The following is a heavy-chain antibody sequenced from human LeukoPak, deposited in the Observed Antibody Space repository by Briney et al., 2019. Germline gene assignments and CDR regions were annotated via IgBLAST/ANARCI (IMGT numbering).Heavy chain of an antibody. D-gene: IGHD6-13*01. V-gene: IGHV3-21*05. CDR3: ARGSSSWYGYNWFDP. J-gene: IGHJ5*02. CDR2: ISSSSSYT. CDR1: GFTFSSYS. Sequence: GGSLRLSCAASGFTFSSYSMNWVRQAPGKGLEWVSYISSSSSYTNYADSVKGRFTISGDNAKNSLYLQMNSLRAEDTAVYYCARGSSSWYGYNWFDPWGQGTLVTVSS.